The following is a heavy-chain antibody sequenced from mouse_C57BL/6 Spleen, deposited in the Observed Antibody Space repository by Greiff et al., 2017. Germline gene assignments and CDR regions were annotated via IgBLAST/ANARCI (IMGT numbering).Heavy chain of an antibody. D-gene: IGHD1-1*01. CDR2: ISDGGSYT. CDR1: GFTFSSYA. J-gene: IGHJ3*01. CDR3: ARDNYGSRSWFAY. V-gene: IGHV5-4*01. Sequence: DVMLVESGGGLVKPGGSLKLSCAASGFTFSSYAMSWVRQTPEKRLEWVATISDGGSYTYYPDNVKGRFTISRDNAKNNLYLQMSHLKSEDTAMYYCARDNYGSRSWFAYWGQGTLVTVSA.